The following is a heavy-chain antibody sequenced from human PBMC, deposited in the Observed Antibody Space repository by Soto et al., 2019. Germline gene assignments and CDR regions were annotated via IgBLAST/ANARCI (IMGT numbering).Heavy chain of an antibody. V-gene: IGHV4-4*07. D-gene: IGHD3-16*01. Sequence: SETLSLTCPVSGASITNFYWSWIRQSARKGLEWIGRIYTRGTTDYNPSLKSRVTVSIDTSKNQVSLTLTSVTAADTAVYYCARGGAYYFDSWGQGILVTVS. CDR2: IYTRGTT. CDR1: GASITNFY. J-gene: IGHJ4*02. CDR3: ARGGAYYFDS.